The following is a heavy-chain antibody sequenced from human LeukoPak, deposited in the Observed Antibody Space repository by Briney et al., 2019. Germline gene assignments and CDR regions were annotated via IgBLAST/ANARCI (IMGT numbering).Heavy chain of an antibody. CDR2: IIPIFGTA. D-gene: IGHD2-15*01. J-gene: IGHJ6*03. CDR1: GGTFSSYA. CDR3: ARSLVVVAATGDMDV. Sequence: SVKVSCKASGGTFSSYAISWVRQAPGQGLEWMGGIIPIFGTANYAQKFQGRVTITADKSTSTAYMELSGLRSEDTAVYYCARSLVVVAATGDMDVWGKGTTVTVSS. V-gene: IGHV1-69*06.